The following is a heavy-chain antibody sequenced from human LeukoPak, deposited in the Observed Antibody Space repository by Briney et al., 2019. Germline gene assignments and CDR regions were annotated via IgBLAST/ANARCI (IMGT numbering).Heavy chain of an antibody. CDR2: IKQDGSKL. CDR3: AKGAWFGELFLPGTETYYYYGMDV. Sequence: GGSLRLSCGGAGFTLSNYWMSWVRQAPGKGLEWVANIKQDGSKLSYVDSVKGRFTVSRDNAKNSLYLQMNSLRAEDTAVYYCAKGAWFGELFLPGTETYYYYGMDVWGQGTTVTVSS. V-gene: IGHV3-7*03. D-gene: IGHD3-10*01. CDR1: GFTLSNYW. J-gene: IGHJ6*02.